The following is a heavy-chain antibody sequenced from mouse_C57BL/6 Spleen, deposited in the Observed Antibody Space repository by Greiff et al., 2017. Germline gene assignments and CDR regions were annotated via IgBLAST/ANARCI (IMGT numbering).Heavy chain of an antibody. V-gene: IGHV1-26*01. Sequence: VQLQQSGPELVKPGASVKISCKASGYTFTDYYMNWVKQSHGKSLEWIGDINPNNGGTSYNQKFKGKATLTVDKSSSTAYMELRSLTSEDSAVYYCAPIYYDYEGFFSYWGQGTLVTVSA. CDR2: INPNNGGT. J-gene: IGHJ3*01. CDR3: APIYYDYEGFFSY. CDR1: GYTFTDYY. D-gene: IGHD2-4*01.